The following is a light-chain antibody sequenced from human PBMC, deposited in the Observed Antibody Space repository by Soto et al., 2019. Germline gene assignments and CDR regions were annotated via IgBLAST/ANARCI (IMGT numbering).Light chain of an antibody. CDR3: QQSYSTPPVT. J-gene: IGKJ3*01. CDR1: QSISSY. V-gene: IGKV1-39*01. CDR2: AAS. Sequence: DIQMTQSPSSLSAWVGDRFTITCGASQSISSYLNWYQQKPGKAPKLLIYAASSLQSGVPSRFSGSGSGTDFTLTISSLQPEDFATYYCQQSYSTPPVTFGPGTKVDI.